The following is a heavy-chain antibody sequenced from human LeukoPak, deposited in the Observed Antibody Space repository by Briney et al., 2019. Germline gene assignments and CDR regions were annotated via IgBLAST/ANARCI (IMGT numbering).Heavy chain of an antibody. CDR2: ISGGSGNT. D-gene: IGHD1-1*01. CDR3: AKDGGPTVFYYFDY. V-gene: IGHV3-23*01. Sequence: PGGSLRLSCEASGFIFSDHDTDWVRQAPGKGLEWVSGISGGSGNTNYADSVKGRFTVSRDNSKNTLYLQMNSLRADDTAVYYCAKDGGPTVFYYFDYWGRGTLVTVSS. J-gene: IGHJ4*02. CDR1: GFIFSDHD.